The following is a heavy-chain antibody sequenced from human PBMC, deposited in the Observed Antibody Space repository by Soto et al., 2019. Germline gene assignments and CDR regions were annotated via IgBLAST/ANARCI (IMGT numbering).Heavy chain of an antibody. V-gene: IGHV1-2*02. CDR1: GYPFTGYY. CDR2: IYPNTGAT. Sequence: GASVKVSCKASGYPFTGYYMHWLRQAPGQGLEWMGWIYPNTGATNSAQKFQGRVTLASDTSITTVYIELRGLKSDDTAVYYCATDTTPPNSCGWYPRSDDWGLRTLVTVSS. J-gene: IGHJ4*02. D-gene: IGHD6-19*01. CDR3: ATDTTPPNSCGWYPRSDD.